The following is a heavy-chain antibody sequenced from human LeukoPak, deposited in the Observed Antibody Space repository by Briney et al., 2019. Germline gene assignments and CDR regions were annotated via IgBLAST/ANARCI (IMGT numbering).Heavy chain of an antibody. CDR3: AQDNYGAFDY. CDR1: GGSIINYY. J-gene: IGHJ4*02. Sequence: SETLSLTCTVSGGSIINYYWSWIRQPAGTGLEWVGRIYVTGSTIYNPSLQSRVTVSIDTSKNQFSLKLSSVTAGDTAIYYCAQDNYGAFDYWGQGSLVTVSS. V-gene: IGHV4-4*07. D-gene: IGHD4-11*01. CDR2: IYVTGST.